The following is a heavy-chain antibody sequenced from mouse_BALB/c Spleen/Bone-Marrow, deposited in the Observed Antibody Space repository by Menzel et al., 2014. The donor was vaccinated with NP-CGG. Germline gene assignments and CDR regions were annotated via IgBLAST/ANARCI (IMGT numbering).Heavy chain of an antibody. CDR1: GFDFSRYW. CDR2: INPDSRTI. Sequence: EVKLVESGGGLVQPGGSLKLSCAASGFDFSRYWMSWVRQAPGKGLQWIGEINPDSRTINYTPSLKDKFIISRGNAKNTLYLQMSKVRSEDTALYYCARGNYYGHLDYWGQGTTLTVSS. D-gene: IGHD2-1*01. J-gene: IGHJ2*01. V-gene: IGHV4-1*02. CDR3: ARGNYYGHLDY.